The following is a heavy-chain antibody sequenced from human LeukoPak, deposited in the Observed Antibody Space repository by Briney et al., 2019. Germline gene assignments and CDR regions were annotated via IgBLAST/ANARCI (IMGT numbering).Heavy chain of an antibody. V-gene: IGHV1-2*02. CDR1: GYTFTGYY. J-gene: IGHJ4*02. D-gene: IGHD3-22*01. CDR2: INPSSGGT. CDR3: ARIYDSSGYYYGPHFDY. Sequence: ASVKVSCKASGYTFTGYYMHWVRQAPGQGLEWMGWINPSSGGTNYAQKFQGRVTMTRDTSISTAYMELSRLRSDDTAVYYCARIYDSSGYYYGPHFDYWGQGTLVTVSS.